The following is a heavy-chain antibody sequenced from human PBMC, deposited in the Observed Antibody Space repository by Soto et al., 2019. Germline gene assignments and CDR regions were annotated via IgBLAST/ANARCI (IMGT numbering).Heavy chain of an antibody. V-gene: IGHV1-69*13. CDR3: ARTPRMATTGTWFDP. Sequence: GASVKGSCKASGYTFTRYAMHCVRQGPGQGLEWMGGIIPIFGKTQYPQKFQGRVTITADASTSTAYMELSSLRSEDTAVYYCARTPRMATTGTWFDPWGQGTLVTVSS. D-gene: IGHD5-12*01. CDR1: GYTFTRYA. CDR2: IIPIFGKT. J-gene: IGHJ5*02.